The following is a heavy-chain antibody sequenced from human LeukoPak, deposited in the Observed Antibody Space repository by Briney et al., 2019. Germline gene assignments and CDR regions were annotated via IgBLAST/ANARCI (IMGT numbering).Heavy chain of an antibody. J-gene: IGHJ6*03. D-gene: IGHD3-10*01. CDR1: GFSLSTSGVG. CDR2: IYWDDDK. CDR3: VLRDYGSVSYYYYYYMDV. Sequence: ESGPTLVKPTQTLTLTCTFSGFSLSTSGVGVGWIRQPPGKALEWLALIYWDDDKRYSPSLKSRLTITKDTSKNQVVLTMTNMDPLDTATYYSVLRDYGSVSYYYYYYMDVWGKGTTVTVSS. V-gene: IGHV2-5*02.